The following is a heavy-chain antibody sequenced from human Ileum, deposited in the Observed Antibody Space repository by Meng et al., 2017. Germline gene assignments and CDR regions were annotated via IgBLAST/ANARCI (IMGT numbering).Heavy chain of an antibody. J-gene: IGHJ4*02. Sequence: QMPLHEPATARVRPSETLSHTCNCSGGPVSSACYCGSCIRQPPGKGLEWIGLIRYSGSRNYNPSLKSRVTMSVDTSKNQVALRRTSVTAADTAVYYCARFYGSGTFEVHDYWGQGTLVTVSS. D-gene: IGHD3-10*01. CDR3: ARFYGSGTFEVHDY. V-gene: IGHV4-61*01. CDR2: IRYSGSR. CDR1: GGPVSSACYC.